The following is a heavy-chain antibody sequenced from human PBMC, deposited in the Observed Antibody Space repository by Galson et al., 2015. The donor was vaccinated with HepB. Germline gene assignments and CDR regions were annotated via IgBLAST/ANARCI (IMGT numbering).Heavy chain of an antibody. CDR1: GFTFDDYA. CDR2: IIWNSATI. D-gene: IGHD5-12*01. V-gene: IGHV3-9*01. J-gene: IGHJ3*02. CDR3: ATARCVDSDAFDI. Sequence: SLRLSCAASGFTFDDYAMHWVRQPPGKGLEWVSGIIWNSATIAYADSVKGRFTISRDNAKNSLYLQMNSLRDEDTALYYCATARCVDSDAFDIWGQGTMVTVSS.